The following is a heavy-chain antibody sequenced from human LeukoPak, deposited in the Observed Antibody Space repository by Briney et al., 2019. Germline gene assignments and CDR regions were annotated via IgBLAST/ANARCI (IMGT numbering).Heavy chain of an antibody. CDR1: GGSFSGYY. J-gene: IGHJ5*02. CDR3: ARGRVGYYYGSGTLNWFDP. D-gene: IGHD3-10*01. Sequence: SETLSLTCAVYGGSFSGYYWSWIRQPPGKGLEWIGEISHSGSTNYNPSLKSRVTISVDTSKNQFSLKLSSVTAADTAVYYCARGRVGYYYGSGTLNWFDPWGQGTLVTVSS. CDR2: ISHSGST. V-gene: IGHV4-34*01.